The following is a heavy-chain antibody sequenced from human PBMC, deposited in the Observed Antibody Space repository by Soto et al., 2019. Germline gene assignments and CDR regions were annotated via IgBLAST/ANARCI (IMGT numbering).Heavy chain of an antibody. Sequence: LSLTCAVSGGSISSSNWWSWVRQPPGKGLEWIGEIYHSGSTNYNPSLKSRVTISVDKSKNQFSLKLSSVTAADTAVYYCARGYAGTTGYYYYGMDVWGQGTTVTVSS. CDR2: IYHSGST. CDR1: GGSISSSNW. CDR3: ARGYAGTTGYYYYGMDV. D-gene: IGHD1-7*01. J-gene: IGHJ6*02. V-gene: IGHV4-4*02.